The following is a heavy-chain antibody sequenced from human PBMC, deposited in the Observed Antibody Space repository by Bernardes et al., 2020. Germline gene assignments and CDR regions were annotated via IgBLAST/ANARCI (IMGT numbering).Heavy chain of an antibody. CDR3: ARDGCSTTSCYFYYFGMDV. J-gene: IGHJ6*02. CDR2: ITDDNGKT. Sequence: ASVKVSCKTSGYTFTSYGISWVRQAPGQGLEWMGWITDDNGKTNYAQKFQGRVTMTADTSTSTAYMDLRSLRPDDTAVYYCARDGCSTTSCYFYYFGMDVWGQGTTVTVS. CDR1: GYTFTSYG. D-gene: IGHD2-2*01. V-gene: IGHV1-18*01.